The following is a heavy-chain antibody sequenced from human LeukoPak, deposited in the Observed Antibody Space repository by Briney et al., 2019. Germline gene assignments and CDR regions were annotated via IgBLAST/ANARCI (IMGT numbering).Heavy chain of an antibody. CDR3: ARSGWPMGGFDP. CDR2: IYYAGST. J-gene: IGHJ5*02. CDR1: GDFISSETYH. V-gene: IGHV4-39*01. D-gene: IGHD3-10*01. Sequence: KSSETLSLTCTVSGDFISSETYHWGWIPQPPGQGLQWIGSIYYAGSTYYNPSLKSRVSISVDTSKDQFSLKLFPVTAADTAVYYCARSGWPMGGFDPWGQGILVTVSS.